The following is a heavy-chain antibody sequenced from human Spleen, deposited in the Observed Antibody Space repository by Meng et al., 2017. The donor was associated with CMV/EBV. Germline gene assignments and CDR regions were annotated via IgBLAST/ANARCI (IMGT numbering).Heavy chain of an antibody. Sequence: SETLSLTCTVSGGSISSYYWSWIRQPPGKGLEWIGHIYHSGSTNYNPALKRRVTISVDTSKNQFSLQLSSVTAADTAVYYFARERSSRYYYYGLDVWGQGTTVTVSS. V-gene: IGHV4-59*01. J-gene: IGHJ6*02. CDR1: GGSISSYY. CDR2: IYHSGST. CDR3: ARERSSRYYYYGLDV. D-gene: IGHD3-10*01.